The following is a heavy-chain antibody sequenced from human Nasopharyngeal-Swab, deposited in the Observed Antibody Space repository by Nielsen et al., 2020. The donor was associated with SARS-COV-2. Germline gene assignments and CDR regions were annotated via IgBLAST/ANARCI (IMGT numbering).Heavy chain of an antibody. CDR3: AKVLDSSSFRYYYGMDV. CDR1: GFIFSSYS. J-gene: IGHJ6*02. D-gene: IGHD6-6*01. CDR2: ISYDGSNK. V-gene: IGHV3-30*18. Sequence: GGSLRLSCAASGFIFSSYSMNWVRQAPGKGLEWVAVISYDGSNKYYADSVKGRFTISIDNSKNTLYLQMNSLRAEDTAVYYCAKVLDSSSFRYYYGMDVWGQGTTVTVSS.